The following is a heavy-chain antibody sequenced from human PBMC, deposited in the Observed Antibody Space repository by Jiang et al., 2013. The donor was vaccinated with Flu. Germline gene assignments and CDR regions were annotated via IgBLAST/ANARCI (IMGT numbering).Heavy chain of an antibody. D-gene: IGHD3-22*01. V-gene: IGHV4-34*01. J-gene: IGHJ4*02. Sequence: KPSETLSLTCAVYGGSFSGYYWSWIRQPPGKGLEWIGEINHSGSTNYNPSLKSRVTISVDTSKNQFSLKLSSVTAADTAVYYCARGRTPRLFGPPHFDYWGQGTLVTVSS. CDR1: GGSFSGYY. CDR2: INHSGST. CDR3: ARGRTPRLFGPPHFDY.